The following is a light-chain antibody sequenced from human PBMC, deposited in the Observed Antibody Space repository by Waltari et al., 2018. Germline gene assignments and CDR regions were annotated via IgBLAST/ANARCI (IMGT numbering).Light chain of an antibody. Sequence: DVVVTQSPLSLPVTIGQPAPISCRSSPSLVYSDGNIYLNWFQQRPGQSPRPLIFRVSNRHSGVPDRFSGSGSGTDFTLKISRVEAEDVAVYYCMQDTHLPFTFGQGTRLEIK. J-gene: IGKJ2*01. CDR3: MQDTHLPFT. V-gene: IGKV2-30*01. CDR2: RVS. CDR1: PSLVYSDGNIY.